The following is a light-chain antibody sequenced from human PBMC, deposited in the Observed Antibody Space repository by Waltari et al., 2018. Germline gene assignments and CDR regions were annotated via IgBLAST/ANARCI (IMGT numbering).Light chain of an antibody. Sequence: QSVLTQPPSASGTPGQRVTISCSGTSSNIGSNLVNWYQHLPGKAPTLLIYRSDQRPEGVPDRFSGSKSGTSASLAISGLQSADEADYYCAAWDDSLNGHWVFGGGTKVTV. J-gene: IGLJ3*02. CDR3: AAWDDSLNGHWV. V-gene: IGLV1-44*01. CDR1: SSNIGSNL. CDR2: RSD.